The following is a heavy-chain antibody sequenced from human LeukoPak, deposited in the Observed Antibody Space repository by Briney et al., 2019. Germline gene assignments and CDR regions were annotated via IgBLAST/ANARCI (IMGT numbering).Heavy chain of an antibody. D-gene: IGHD1-26*01. V-gene: IGHV3-53*01. Sequence: GGSLRLSCAASGFTVSDNYMTWVRQDPGKGLEWVSSIYSAGATHYAESVKGRFTISRDNSKNTLYLQMNSLRAEDMAVYYCARIEWERLGRAFDIWGQGTMLTVSS. CDR3: ARIEWERLGRAFDI. J-gene: IGHJ3*02. CDR1: GFTVSDNY. CDR2: IYSAGAT.